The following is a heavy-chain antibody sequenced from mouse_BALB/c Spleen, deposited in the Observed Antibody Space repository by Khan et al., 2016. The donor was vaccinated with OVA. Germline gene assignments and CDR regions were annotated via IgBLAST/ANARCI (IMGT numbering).Heavy chain of an antibody. J-gene: IGHJ2*01. D-gene: IGHD1-2*01. V-gene: IGHV3-2*02. CDR3: ARTARIKY. Sequence: EVQLQESGPGLVKPSQSLSLTCTVTGYSITSGYGWNWLRQFPGNKLEWMGYISYCGSTNYNPSLKSRISITRDTSKNQFFLQLNTVTTEDTATYYCARTARIKYWGQGTTLTVSS. CDR2: ISYCGST. CDR1: GYSITSGYG.